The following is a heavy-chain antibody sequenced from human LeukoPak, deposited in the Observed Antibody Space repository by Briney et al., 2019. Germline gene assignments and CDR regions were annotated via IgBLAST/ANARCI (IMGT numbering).Heavy chain of an antibody. CDR3: SRGLDSRKLSY. Sequence: SQTLSRTCTVSGASFSSGDQYWHWIRQSPGKGLEWIGSIHPSGMLYNNPSLESRVTISIDTSKNQFSLNLNSVTAADTAVYFCSRGLDSRKLSYWGQGTLVTVSS. CDR1: GASFSSGDQY. CDR2: IHPSGML. J-gene: IGHJ4*02. D-gene: IGHD3-22*01. V-gene: IGHV4-31*03.